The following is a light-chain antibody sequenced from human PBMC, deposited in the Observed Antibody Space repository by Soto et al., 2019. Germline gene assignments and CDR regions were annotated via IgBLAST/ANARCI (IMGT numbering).Light chain of an antibody. J-gene: IGLJ1*01. V-gene: IGLV1-44*01. CDR1: SSNIGSNT. Sequence: SVLTQPPSASGTPGQRVTISCSGSSSNIGSNTVNWYQQLPGTAPKLRIYSNNQRPSGVPDRFSGSKSGTSASLAISGLQSEDEADYYCAAWDDSLNGYVFGTGTKLTVL. CDR2: SNN. CDR3: AAWDDSLNGYV.